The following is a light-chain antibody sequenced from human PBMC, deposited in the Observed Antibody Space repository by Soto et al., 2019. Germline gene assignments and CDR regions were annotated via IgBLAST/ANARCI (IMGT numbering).Light chain of an antibody. J-gene: IGKJ2*01. CDR3: QQICSTPPT. CDR1: QSVSNS. Sequence: DIQMTQSPSSLSASVGDRVTIACRASQSVSNSVNWFQQKAGRAPRLLIFLTSKLQSGVPSRFTGSGSGTDFTLSISSMQPEDSATYFCQQICSTPPTFGQGTKLEIK. V-gene: IGKV1-39*01. CDR2: LTS.